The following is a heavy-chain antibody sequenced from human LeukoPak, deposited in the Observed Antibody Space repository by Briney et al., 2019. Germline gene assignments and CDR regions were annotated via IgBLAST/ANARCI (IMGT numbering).Heavy chain of an antibody. J-gene: IGHJ6*03. CDR2: IKQDGSEK. D-gene: IGHD4-17*01. CDR1: GFTFSSYW. Sequence: GSLRLSXAASGFTFSSYWMSWVRQAPGKGLEWVANIKQDGSEKYYVDSVKGRFTISRDNAKNSLYLQMNSLRAEDTAVYYCARDADYGDYEALYYYYYYMDVWGKGTTVTVSS. CDR3: ARDADYGDYEALYYYYYYMDV. V-gene: IGHV3-7*01.